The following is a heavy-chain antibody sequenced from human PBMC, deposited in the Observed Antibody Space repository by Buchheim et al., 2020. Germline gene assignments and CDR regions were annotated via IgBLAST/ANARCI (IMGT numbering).Heavy chain of an antibody. J-gene: IGHJ6*02. CDR2: IYYSGST. CDR3: ARDSYYYDSSGYYEWNYYYYGMDV. Sequence: QLQLQESGSRLVKPSQTLSLTCGVSGDSITTGGHSWGWIRQPPGKGLEWIGYIYYSGSTNYNPSLKSRVTISVDTSKNQFSLKLSSVTAADTAVYYCARDSYYYDSSGYYEWNYYYYGMDVWGQGTT. V-gene: IGHV4-61*08. D-gene: IGHD3-22*01. CDR1: GDSITTGGHS.